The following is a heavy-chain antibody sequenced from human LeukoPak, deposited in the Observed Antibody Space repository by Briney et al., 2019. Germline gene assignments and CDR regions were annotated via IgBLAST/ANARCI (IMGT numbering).Heavy chain of an antibody. D-gene: IGHD6-6*01. CDR3: AKDRPSSSAVDY. CDR1: GFTFSSYG. CDR2: ISYDGSNK. Sequence: GSLRLSCAASGFTFSSYGMHWVRQAPGKGLEWVAVISYDGSNKYYADSVKGRFTISRDNSKNTLYLQMNSLRAEDTAVYYCAKDRPSSSAVDYWGQGTLVTVSS. V-gene: IGHV3-30*18. J-gene: IGHJ4*02.